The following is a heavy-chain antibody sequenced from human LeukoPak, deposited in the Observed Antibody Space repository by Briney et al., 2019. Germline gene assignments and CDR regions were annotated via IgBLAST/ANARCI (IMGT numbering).Heavy chain of an antibody. CDR3: ANYYQLAY. V-gene: IGHV3-23*01. CDR2: IGGSGGNT. J-gene: IGHJ4*02. CDR1: GFTFSNSA. Sequence: GGSLRLSCAASGFTFSNSAMNWVRQAPGKGLEWVSVIGGSGGNTCYADSVKGRFTISRDNSKNTLYLQMNSLRAEDTAVYYCANYYQLAYWGQGTLVTVSS. D-gene: IGHD1-26*01.